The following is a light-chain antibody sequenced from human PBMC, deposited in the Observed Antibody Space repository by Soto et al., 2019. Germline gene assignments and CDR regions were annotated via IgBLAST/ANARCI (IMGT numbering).Light chain of an antibody. J-gene: IGKJ1*01. Sequence: EIVMTQSPAALSVSPGERATLCCRASQSVSTNLAWYQQKPGQAPRLLIYGASTRATSIPARFSGSGSETEFTLTISSLQSEDFTVYYCQQYNNWPRTFGQGTKVDIK. V-gene: IGKV3-15*01. CDR2: GAS. CDR1: QSVSTN. CDR3: QQYNNWPRT.